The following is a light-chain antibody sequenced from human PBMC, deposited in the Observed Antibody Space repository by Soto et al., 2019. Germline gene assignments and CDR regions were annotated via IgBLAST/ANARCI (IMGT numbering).Light chain of an antibody. CDR2: RNT. CDR3: YSFDRSLSGYV. J-gene: IGLJ1*01. CDR1: ISNIGAGYG. V-gene: IGLV1-40*01. Sequence: QSVLTQPPSVSGAPGQRVTISCTGSISNIGAGYGVHWYQQVPGTAPKLLIYRNTNRPSGVPDRFSGSKSGTSASLAITGLQAEDEADYYCYSFDRSLSGYVLGTGTKVTVL.